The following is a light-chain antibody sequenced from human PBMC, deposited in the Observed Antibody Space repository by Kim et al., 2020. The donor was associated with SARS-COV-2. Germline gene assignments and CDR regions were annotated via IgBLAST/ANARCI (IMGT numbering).Light chain of an antibody. CDR2: GAS. V-gene: IGKV3-20*01. CDR1: QSVSSSY. Sequence: SPGERATRSCKASQSVSSSYLAWYQQKPAQAPRLLIYGASSRATGIPDRFSGSGSGTDFTLTISRLEPEDFAVYYCQQYGTSPRTFGQGTKVDIK. CDR3: QQYGTSPRT. J-gene: IGKJ1*01.